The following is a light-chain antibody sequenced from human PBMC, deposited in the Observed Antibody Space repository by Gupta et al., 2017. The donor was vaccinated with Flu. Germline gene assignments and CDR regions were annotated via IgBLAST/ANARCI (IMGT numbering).Light chain of an antibody. Sequence: DIQMTHSPSSLSASVGDRVTITCRASQSISSYLNWYQQKPGKAPKLLIYAASSLQSGVPSRFSGSGSGTDFTLTISRLQPEDFATYYCQQSDNSLYTFGQGTKLEIK. CDR1: QSISSY. CDR2: AAS. CDR3: QQSDNSLYT. J-gene: IGKJ2*01. V-gene: IGKV1-39*01.